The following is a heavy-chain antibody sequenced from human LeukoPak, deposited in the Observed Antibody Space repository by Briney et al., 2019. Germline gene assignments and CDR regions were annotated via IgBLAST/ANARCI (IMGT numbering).Heavy chain of an antibody. CDR1: GDTLSSYY. CDR3: ARGGVLRFLEHLDY. D-gene: IGHD3-3*01. V-gene: IGHV1-46*01. CDR2: INPSGGST. Sequence: ASVKVSCKASGDTLSSYYMHWVRQAPGQGLEWMGIINPSGGSTTYAQRFQGRVTMTRDTSTSTVYMELSSLRSEDTAVYYCARGGVLRFLEHLDYWGQGTLATVSS. J-gene: IGHJ4*02.